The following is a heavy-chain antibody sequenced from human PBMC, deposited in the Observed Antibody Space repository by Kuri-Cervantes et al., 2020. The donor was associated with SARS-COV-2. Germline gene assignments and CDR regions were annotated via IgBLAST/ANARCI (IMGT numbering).Heavy chain of an antibody. CDR3: ARGTHYIPLIFGVVWGAFDI. CDR2: IYHSGST. Sequence: SETLSLTCAVSGYSISSGYYWGWIRQPPGRGLEWIGSIYHSGSTYYNPSLKSRVTMSVDTSKNQFSLKLSSVTAADTAVYYCARGTHYIPLIFGVVWGAFDIWGQGTMVTVSS. CDR1: GYSISSGYY. J-gene: IGHJ3*02. V-gene: IGHV4-38-2*01. D-gene: IGHD3-3*01.